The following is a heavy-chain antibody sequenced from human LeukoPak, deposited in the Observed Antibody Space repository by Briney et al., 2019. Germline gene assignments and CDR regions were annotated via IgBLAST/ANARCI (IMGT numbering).Heavy chain of an antibody. Sequence: ASVNVSCKVSGYTLTELSMHWVRQAPGKGLEWMGGFDPEDGETIYAQKFQGRVTMTEDTSTDTAYMELSGLRSEDTAVYYCATALYGPFDYWGQGTLVTVSS. CDR3: ATALYGPFDY. J-gene: IGHJ4*02. CDR2: FDPEDGET. CDR1: GYTLTELS. V-gene: IGHV1-24*01. D-gene: IGHD4-17*01.